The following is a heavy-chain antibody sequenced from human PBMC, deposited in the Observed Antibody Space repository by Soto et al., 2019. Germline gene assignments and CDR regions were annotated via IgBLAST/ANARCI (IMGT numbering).Heavy chain of an antibody. J-gene: IGHJ3*02. CDR3: ARDDKNMITFGGVISSDAFDI. Sequence: SETLSLTCAVYGGSFSGYYWSWIRQPPGKGLEWIGEINHSGSTNYNPSLKSRVTISVDTSKNQFSLKLSSVTAADTAVYYCARDDKNMITFGGVISSDAFDIWGQGTMVTVSS. V-gene: IGHV4-34*01. CDR2: INHSGST. CDR1: GGSFSGYY. D-gene: IGHD3-16*01.